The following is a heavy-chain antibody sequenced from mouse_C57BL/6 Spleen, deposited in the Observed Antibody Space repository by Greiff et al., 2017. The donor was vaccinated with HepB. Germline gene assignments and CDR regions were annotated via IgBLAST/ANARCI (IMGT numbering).Heavy chain of an antibody. D-gene: IGHD1-1*01. CDR1: GYSITSGYD. V-gene: IGHV3-1*01. CDR2: ISYSGST. J-gene: IGHJ4*01. Sequence: EVQLQQSGPGMVKPSQSLSLTCTVTGYSITSGYDWHWIRHFPGNKLEWMGYISYSGSTNYNPSLKSRISITHDTSKNHFFLKLNSVTTEDTATYYCARDYGSFYAMDYWGQGTSVTVSS. CDR3: ARDYGSFYAMDY.